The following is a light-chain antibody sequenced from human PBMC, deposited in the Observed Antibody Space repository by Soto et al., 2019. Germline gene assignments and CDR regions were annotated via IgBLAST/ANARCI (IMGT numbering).Light chain of an antibody. CDR3: QQYGSLSWA. Sequence: EIVLTQSPGTLSLSPGERATLSCRTSQSVGSDFLAWYQQRPGQPPRILIFGASGRATGIPDRFSGSGSGTDFTLTISRLEHEDFAVYYCQQYGSLSWAFGQGTKVEIK. CDR2: GAS. J-gene: IGKJ1*01. V-gene: IGKV3-20*01. CDR1: QSVGSDF.